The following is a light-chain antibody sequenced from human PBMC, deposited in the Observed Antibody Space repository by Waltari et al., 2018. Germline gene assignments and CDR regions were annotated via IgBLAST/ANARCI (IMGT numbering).Light chain of an antibody. J-gene: IGLJ2*01. Sequence: SSELTQDPAVSVALGQTVRITCQGDSLRSYYASWYQQKPGQAPVLVIYGKNNRPSGIPDRFSCSSSANTASLTITGAQAEDEADYYCNSRDSSGNHLGVFGGGTKLTVL. CDR2: GKN. V-gene: IGLV3-19*01. CDR3: NSRDSSGNHLGV. CDR1: SLRSYY.